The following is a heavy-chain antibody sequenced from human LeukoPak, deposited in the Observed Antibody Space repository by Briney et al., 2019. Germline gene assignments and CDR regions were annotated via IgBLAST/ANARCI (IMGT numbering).Heavy chain of an antibody. J-gene: IGHJ6*04. CDR3: ARDLGTPGPYYDMDV. Sequence: GGSLRLSCAASGFTFSSYWMHWVRQAPGKGLVWVSRINSDGSSTSYADSVKGRFTISRDNAKNTLYLQMNSLRAEDTAVYYCARDLGTPGPYYDMDVWGKGTTVTVSS. V-gene: IGHV3-74*01. CDR1: GFTFSSYW. CDR2: INSDGSST.